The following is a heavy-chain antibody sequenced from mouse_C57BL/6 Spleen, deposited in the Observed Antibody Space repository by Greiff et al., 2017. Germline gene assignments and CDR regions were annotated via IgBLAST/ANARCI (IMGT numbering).Heavy chain of an antibody. CDR1: GYTFTDYY. V-gene: IGHV1-26*01. CDR2: INPNNGGT. CDR3: ARGEFFFDY. Sequence: EVQLQQSGPELVKPGASVKISCKASGYTFTDYYMNWVKQSHGKSLEWIGDINPNNGGTSYNQKFKGKATLTVDKSSSTAYMELRSLTSEDSAVXYCARGEFFFDYWGQGTTLTVSS. J-gene: IGHJ2*01.